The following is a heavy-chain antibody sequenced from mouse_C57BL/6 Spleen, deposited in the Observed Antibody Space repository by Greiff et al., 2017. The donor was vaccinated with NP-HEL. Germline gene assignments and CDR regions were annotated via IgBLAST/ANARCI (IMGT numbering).Heavy chain of an antibody. D-gene: IGHD1-1*01. V-gene: IGHV2-5*01. CDR1: GFSLTSYG. J-gene: IGHJ4*01. CDR2: IWRGGST. CDR3: AKAGTVVALYYAMDY. Sequence: QVQLQQSGPGLVQPSQSLSITCTVSGFSLTSYGVHWVRQSPGKGLEWLGVIWRGGSTDYNAAFMSRLSITKDNSNSQVFLKMNSRQADDTAIYYCAKAGTVVALYYAMDYWGQGTSVTVAS.